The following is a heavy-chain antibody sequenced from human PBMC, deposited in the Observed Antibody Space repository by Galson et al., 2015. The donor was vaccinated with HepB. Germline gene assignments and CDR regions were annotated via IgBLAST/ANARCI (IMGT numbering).Heavy chain of an antibody. Sequence: QVQLQESGPGLVRPSQTLSLTCTVSGDSISSGAYYWSWIRQHPGKGLEWIGCIYHSGATYYRPSLKSRVTMSVDTSKGQDSLEMTSVTAADTAVYFCARSGEYGSGNYYFDYWGQGILVTVSS. CDR2: IYHSGAT. V-gene: IGHV4-31*03. CDR3: ARSGEYGSGNYYFDY. CDR1: GDSISSGAYY. J-gene: IGHJ4*02. D-gene: IGHD3-10*01.